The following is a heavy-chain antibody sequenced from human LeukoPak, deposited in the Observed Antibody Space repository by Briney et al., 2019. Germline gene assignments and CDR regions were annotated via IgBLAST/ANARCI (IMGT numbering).Heavy chain of an antibody. D-gene: IGHD1-1*01. CDR1: GGSFSGYF. CDR2: INHSGRT. V-gene: IGHV4-34*01. Sequence: SETLSLTCAVSGGSFSGYFWSWIRQSPDKGLERIGEINHSGRTSYSPSLKSRVTISVDTSKNQFSLRLSSVTAADTAVYYCARAVQLERPPPLIGYYYMDVWGKGTTVTVSS. CDR3: ARAVQLERPPPLIGYYYMDV. J-gene: IGHJ6*03.